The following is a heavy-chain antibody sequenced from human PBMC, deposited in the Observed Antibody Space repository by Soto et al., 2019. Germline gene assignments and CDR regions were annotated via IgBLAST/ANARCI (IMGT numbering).Heavy chain of an antibody. CDR2: IYPGDSDT. CDR1: GYTFTNYW. CDR3: ARQNQEGYYYYGVDV. Sequence: GGSLKISCKGSGYTFTNYWIGWVRQMPGKGPEWMGIIYPGDSDTKYNPSFQGQVTISADKSITTTYLQWSSLKASDTAMYFCARQNQEGYYYYGVDVWGQGTTVTVSS. J-gene: IGHJ6*02. V-gene: IGHV5-51*01.